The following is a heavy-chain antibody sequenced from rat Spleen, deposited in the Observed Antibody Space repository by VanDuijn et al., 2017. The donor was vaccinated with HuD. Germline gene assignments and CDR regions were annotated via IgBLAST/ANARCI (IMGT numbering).Heavy chain of an antibody. CDR1: GFTFSDYY. J-gene: IGHJ4*01. Sequence: EVQLVESDGGLVQPGRSLKLSCAASGFTFSDYYMAWVRQAPTKGLEWFATISYDGSSTYYRDSVKGRFTISRDNAKSTLYLQMDSLRSEDTATYYCARHGAAISPIYYVMDAWGQGASVTVSS. D-gene: IGHD1-2*01. CDR2: ISYDGSST. CDR3: ARHGAAISPIYYVMDA. V-gene: IGHV5-29*01.